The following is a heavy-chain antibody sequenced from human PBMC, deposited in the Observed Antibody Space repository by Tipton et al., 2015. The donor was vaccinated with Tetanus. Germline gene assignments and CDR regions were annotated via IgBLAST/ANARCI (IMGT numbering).Heavy chain of an antibody. CDR2: ISSSSSTI. Sequence: SLRLSCAASGFTFSSYSMNWVRQAPGKGLEWVSYISSSSSTIYYADSVKGRFTISRDNAKNSLYLQMNSLRDEDTAVYYCANAQVVAGLVLFGMDVWGQGTTVTVSS. CDR1: GFTFSSYS. J-gene: IGHJ6*02. D-gene: IGHD6-19*01. V-gene: IGHV3-48*02. CDR3: ANAQVVAGLVLFGMDV.